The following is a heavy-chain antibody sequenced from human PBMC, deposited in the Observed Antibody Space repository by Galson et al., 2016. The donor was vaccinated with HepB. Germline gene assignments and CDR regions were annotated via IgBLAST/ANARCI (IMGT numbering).Heavy chain of an antibody. V-gene: IGHV4-39*01. CDR2: MYYSGNT. Sequence: SETLSLTCTVSNGSINNDFYYWAWIRQPPGKGLEWIGSMYYSGNTYYNPSPKSRVTISVDTSKNQFSLRLTSVTAADTAVYYCARQERYSSTWYPEDFDSWGQGTLVTVSS. CDR1: NGSINNDFYY. J-gene: IGHJ4*02. D-gene: IGHD6-13*01. CDR3: ARQERYSSTWYPEDFDS.